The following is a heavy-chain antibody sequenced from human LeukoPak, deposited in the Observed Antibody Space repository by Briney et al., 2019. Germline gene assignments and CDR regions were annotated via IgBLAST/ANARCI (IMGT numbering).Heavy chain of an antibody. CDR1: GGTFSRYS. D-gene: IGHD3-16*02. CDR3: TRELNPYDYIWGGYRYLGYY. CDR2: IIPIFATG. J-gene: IGHJ4*02. Sequence: ASVKVSCKASGGTFSRYSISWVRQAPGQGLEWMGGIIPIFATGNYAQKFQGRDTITADESTSTAYMELSSLRSEDTAVYYCTRELNPYDYIWGGYRYLGYYWGQGTLVTVSS. V-gene: IGHV1-69*13.